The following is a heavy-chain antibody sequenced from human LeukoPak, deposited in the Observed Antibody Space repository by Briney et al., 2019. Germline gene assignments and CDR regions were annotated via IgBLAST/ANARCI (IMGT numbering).Heavy chain of an antibody. J-gene: IGHJ3*02. CDR2: IDPSDSYT. V-gene: IGHV5-10-1*01. Sequence: HGESLKISCKGSGYSFTSYWIGWVRQMPGKGLEWMGRIDPSDSYTNYSPSFQGHVTISADKSISTAYPQWSSLKASDTAMYYCARRDAASDDAFDIWGQGTMVTVSS. CDR3: ARRDAASDDAFDI. CDR1: GYSFTSYW. D-gene: IGHD2-2*01.